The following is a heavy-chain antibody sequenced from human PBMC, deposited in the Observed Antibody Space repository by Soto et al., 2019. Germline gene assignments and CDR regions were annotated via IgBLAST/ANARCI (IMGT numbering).Heavy chain of an antibody. CDR1: GYTFTSYR. CDR2: ISASNGNT. D-gene: IGHD1-26*01. J-gene: IGHJ4*02. V-gene: IGHV1-18*01. Sequence: QVQLVQSGAEVKKPGASVKVSCKASGYTFTSYRISWVRQAPGQGLEWMGWISASNGNTKYAQKLRGRVTMTRDTSTSTAYMELRSLRSDDTAVYYCARDAAVGLFNYWGQGTLVTVSS. CDR3: ARDAAVGLFNY.